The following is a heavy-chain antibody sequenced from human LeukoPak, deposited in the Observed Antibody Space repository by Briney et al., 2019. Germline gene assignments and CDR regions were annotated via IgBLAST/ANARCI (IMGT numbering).Heavy chain of an antibody. D-gene: IGHD3-16*01. J-gene: IGHJ4*02. CDR1: GFSFSSNW. CDR2: INSDGSST. CDR3: ARGLGD. Sequence: QPGGSLRLSCAASGFSFSSNWMHWVRQAPGKGLAWVSRINSDGSSTSYADSVEGRFTISRDNAKNTLYLQMNSLSAEDTAVYYCARGLGDWGQGTLVTVSS. V-gene: IGHV3-74*01.